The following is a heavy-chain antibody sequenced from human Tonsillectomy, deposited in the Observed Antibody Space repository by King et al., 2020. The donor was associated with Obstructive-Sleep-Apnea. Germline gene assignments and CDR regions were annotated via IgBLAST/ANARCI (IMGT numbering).Heavy chain of an antibody. Sequence: VQLVESGGGLVKPGGSLRLSCAASGFTFNNAWMTWVRQAPGRGLEWVGRIKSKTDGGTTDYVAPVKGRFTISRDDSKNMLYLQMNSLRSEDTAVYYCATRNPPHGDFTLDYWGQGTLVTVSS. CDR2: IKSKTDGGTT. CDR3: ATRNPPHGDFTLDY. V-gene: IGHV3-15*01. D-gene: IGHD4-17*01. CDR1: GFTFNNAW. J-gene: IGHJ4*02.